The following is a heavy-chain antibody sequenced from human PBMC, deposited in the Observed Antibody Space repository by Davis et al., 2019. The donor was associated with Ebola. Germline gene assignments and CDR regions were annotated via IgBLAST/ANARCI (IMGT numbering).Heavy chain of an antibody. Sequence: PGGSLRLSCTASGFRFSDHYMDWVRQAPGRGLEWVSTTSSGGSTTYYADSVKGRFTISRDNSKNTLYLQMNSLRVDDTAVYYCAKARSSWTPFDYWGQGTLVTVSS. J-gene: IGHJ4*02. CDR3: AKARSSWTPFDY. CDR2: TSSGGSTT. D-gene: IGHD6-13*01. V-gene: IGHV3-23*01. CDR1: GFRFSDHY.